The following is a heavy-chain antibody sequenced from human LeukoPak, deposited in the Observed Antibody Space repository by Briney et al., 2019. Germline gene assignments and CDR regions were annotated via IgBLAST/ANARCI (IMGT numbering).Heavy chain of an antibody. Sequence: ASVKVSCKASGYTFTGYYMHWVRQAPGQGLEWMGWINPNSGGTNYAQKFQGRVTMTRGTSISTAYMELSNLRSDDTAIYYCARDNWNDLSFDYWGQGTLVTVSS. CDR3: ARDNWNDLSFDY. V-gene: IGHV1-2*02. D-gene: IGHD1-20*01. CDR1: GYTFTGYY. J-gene: IGHJ4*02. CDR2: INPNSGGT.